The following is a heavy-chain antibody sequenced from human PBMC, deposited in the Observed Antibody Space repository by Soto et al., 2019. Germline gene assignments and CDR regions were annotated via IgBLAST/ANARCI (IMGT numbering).Heavy chain of an antibody. J-gene: IGHJ4*02. Sequence: QVQLVESGGGVVQPGRSLRLSCAASGFTFSSYGMHWVRQAPGKGLEWVAVIWYDGSNKYYADSVKGRFTISRDNSKNTLYLQMNSLRAEDTAVYYCARAAGRYGDYEVDYWGQGTLVTVSS. V-gene: IGHV3-33*01. CDR2: IWYDGSNK. CDR3: ARAAGRYGDYEVDY. D-gene: IGHD4-17*01. CDR1: GFTFSSYG.